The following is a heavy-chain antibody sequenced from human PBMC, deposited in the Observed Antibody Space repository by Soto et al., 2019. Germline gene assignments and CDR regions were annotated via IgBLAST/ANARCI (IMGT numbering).Heavy chain of an antibody. CDR2: IYHSGST. Sequence: PSETLSLTCAVSGGSISSGGYSWSWIRQPPGKGLEWIGYIYHSGSTYYNPSLKSRVTISVDRSKNQFSLKLSSVTAAETAVYYCARGTFMSGYYSQATYFDYWSQGTLGTVFS. J-gene: IGHJ4*02. V-gene: IGHV4-30-2*01. CDR3: ARGTFMSGYYSQATYFDY. CDR1: GGSISSGGYS. D-gene: IGHD3-3*01.